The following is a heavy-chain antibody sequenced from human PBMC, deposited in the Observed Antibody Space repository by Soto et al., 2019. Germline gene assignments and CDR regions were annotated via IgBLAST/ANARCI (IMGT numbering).Heavy chain of an antibody. CDR3: AKCPGYYDSSGYLGY. J-gene: IGHJ4*02. D-gene: IGHD3-22*01. Sequence: EVQLVESGGGLVQPGRSLRLSCAASGFTFDDYAMHWVRQAPGKGLEWVSGISWNSGSIGYVDSVKGRFTISRDNAKNPLYLQMNSLTAEDTALYYCAKCPGYYDSSGYLGYWGQGTLVTVSS. CDR2: ISWNSGSI. CDR1: GFTFDDYA. V-gene: IGHV3-9*01.